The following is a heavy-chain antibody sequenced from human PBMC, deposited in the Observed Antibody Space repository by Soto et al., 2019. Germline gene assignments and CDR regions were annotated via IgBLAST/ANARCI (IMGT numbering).Heavy chain of an antibody. CDR2: INAYNGNT. V-gene: IGHV1-18*01. J-gene: IGHJ4*02. Sequence: QVQLVQSGAEVKKPGASVKVSCKASGYTFTSYAISWVRQAPGQGLEWMGWINAYNGNTNYAQKLQGRVTMTTDTATSTAYLELRSPRSDHTAVYYCAIHSPPLHYSGQGTLVTVSS. CDR3: AIHSPPLHY. CDR1: GYTFTSYA.